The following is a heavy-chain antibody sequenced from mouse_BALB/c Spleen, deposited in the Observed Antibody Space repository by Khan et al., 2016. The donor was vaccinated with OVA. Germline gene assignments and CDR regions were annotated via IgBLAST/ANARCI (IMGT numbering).Heavy chain of an antibody. J-gene: IGHJ3*01. V-gene: IGHV1-4*01. CDR3: VRDGAYHRNDGWFAY. CDR1: GYTFTSYT. Sequence: VQLQQSGAELARPGASVKMSCKASGYTFTSYTIHWIKLRPGQGLEWIGYINPSNGYTNYNQKFKDKATLPADKSSTTAYMELSSLTSADSALXNCVRDGAYHRNDGWFAYWGQGTLVTVSA. CDR2: INPSNGYT. D-gene: IGHD2-14*01.